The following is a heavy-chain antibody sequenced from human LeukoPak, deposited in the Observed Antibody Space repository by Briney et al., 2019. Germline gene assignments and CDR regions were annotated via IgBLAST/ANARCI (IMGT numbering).Heavy chain of an antibody. CDR3: ARGGYYDSSGYGN. CDR1: GYTFSSYS. J-gene: IGHJ4*02. Sequence: GGSLRLSCAASGYTFSSYSMNWVRQAPGKGLEWVSSISSSSSYIYYADSVKGRFTISRDNAKNSLYLQMNSLRAEDTAVYYCARGGYYDSSGYGNWGQGTLVTVSS. CDR2: ISSSSSYI. V-gene: IGHV3-21*01. D-gene: IGHD3-22*01.